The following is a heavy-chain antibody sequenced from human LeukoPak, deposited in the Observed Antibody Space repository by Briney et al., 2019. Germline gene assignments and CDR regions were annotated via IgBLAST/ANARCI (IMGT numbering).Heavy chain of an antibody. CDR2: ISGSGGST. CDR1: GFTFNNYG. J-gene: IGHJ5*02. CDR3: AAVDVDTAFP. D-gene: IGHD5-18*01. V-gene: IGHV3-23*01. Sequence: GGSLRLSCAASGFTFNNYGMSWVRQAPGKGLEWVSAISGSGGSTYYGDSVKGRFTISRDNSKNTLYLQMNSLRAEDTAVYYCAAVDVDTAFPWGQGTLVTVSS.